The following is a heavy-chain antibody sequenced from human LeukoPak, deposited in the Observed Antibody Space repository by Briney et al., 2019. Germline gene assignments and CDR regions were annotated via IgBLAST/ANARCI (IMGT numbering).Heavy chain of an antibody. Sequence: SETLSLTCTVSGGSISSYYWSWIRQPAGKGLEWIGRIYTSGSTNYNPSLKNRVTMSVDTSKNQFSLKLSSVTAADTAVYYCARDGADSSSWYGNWFDPWGQGTLVTVSS. CDR2: IYTSGST. J-gene: IGHJ5*02. CDR1: GGSISSYY. V-gene: IGHV4-4*07. D-gene: IGHD6-13*01. CDR3: ARDGADSSSWYGNWFDP.